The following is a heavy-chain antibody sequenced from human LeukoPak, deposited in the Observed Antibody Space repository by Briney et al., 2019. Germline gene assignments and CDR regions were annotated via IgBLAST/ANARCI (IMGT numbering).Heavy chain of an antibody. Sequence: GGSLRLSCAASGFTFSSYGMHWVRQAPGKGLEWVAVIWYDGSNKYYADFVKGRFTISRDNSKNTLYLQMNSLRAEDTAVYYCASEGYGSGSYFWFDPWGQGTLVTVSS. CDR3: ASEGYGSGSYFWFDP. V-gene: IGHV3-33*01. D-gene: IGHD3-10*01. CDR2: IWYDGSNK. CDR1: GFTFSSYG. J-gene: IGHJ5*02.